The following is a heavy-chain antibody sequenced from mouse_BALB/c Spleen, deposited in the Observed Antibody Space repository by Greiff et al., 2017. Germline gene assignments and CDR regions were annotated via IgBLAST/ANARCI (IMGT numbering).Heavy chain of an antibody. D-gene: IGHD2-14*01. J-gene: IGHJ4*01. Sequence: LVKTGASVKISCKASGYSFTGYYMHWVKQSHGKSLEWIGYISCYNGATSYNQKFKGKATFTVDTSSSTAYMQFNSLTSEDSAVYYCARGGVRRDKDYYAMDYWGQGTSVTVSS. V-gene: IGHV1S34*01. CDR3: ARGGVRRDKDYYAMDY. CDR1: GYSFTGYY. CDR2: ISCYNGAT.